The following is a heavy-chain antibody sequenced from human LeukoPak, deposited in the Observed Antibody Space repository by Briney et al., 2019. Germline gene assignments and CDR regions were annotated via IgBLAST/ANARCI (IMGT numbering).Heavy chain of an antibody. Sequence: ASVKVSCKASGYIFTDYGINWVRQAPGQGLEWMGWINTNTGNPTYAQGFTGRFVFSLDTSVSTAYLQISSLKAEDTAVYYCATEYGGNSVAYDIWGQGTMVTVSS. CDR2: INTNTGNP. J-gene: IGHJ3*02. D-gene: IGHD4-23*01. V-gene: IGHV7-4-1*02. CDR3: ATEYGGNSVAYDI. CDR1: GYIFTDYG.